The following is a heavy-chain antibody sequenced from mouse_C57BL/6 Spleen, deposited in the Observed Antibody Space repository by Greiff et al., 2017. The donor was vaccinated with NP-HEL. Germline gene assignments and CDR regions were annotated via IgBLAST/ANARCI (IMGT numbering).Heavy chain of an antibody. CDR2: IYPGSGNT. CDR3: ARYGAYYSGSEAWFAY. Sequence: VHLVESGAELVRPGASVKLSCKASGYTFTDYYINWVKQRPGQGLEWIARIYPGSGNTYNNEKFNGKATLTAEKSSSTAYMQLNSLTSEDSAVYFCARYGAYYSGSEAWFAYWGQGTLVTVSA. J-gene: IGHJ3*01. V-gene: IGHV1-76*01. CDR1: GYTFTDYY. D-gene: IGHD1-1*01.